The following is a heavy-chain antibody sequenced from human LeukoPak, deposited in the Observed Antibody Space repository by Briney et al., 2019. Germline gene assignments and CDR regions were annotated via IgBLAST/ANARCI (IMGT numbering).Heavy chain of an antibody. J-gene: IGHJ5*02. CDR3: ARGPTGFGSGSYYWFDP. CDR2: ISSNGGST. Sequence: GGSLRLSCAASGFTFSSYAMHWVRQAPGRGLEYVSAISSNGGSTYYANSVKSRFTISRDNSKNTLYLQMGSLRAEDMAVYYCARGPTGFGSGSYYWFDPWGQGTLVTVSS. V-gene: IGHV3-64*01. CDR1: GFTFSSYA. D-gene: IGHD1-26*01.